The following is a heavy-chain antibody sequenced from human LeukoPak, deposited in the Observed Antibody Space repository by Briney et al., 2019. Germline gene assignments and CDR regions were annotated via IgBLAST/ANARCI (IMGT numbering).Heavy chain of an antibody. CDR3: ASRWGGYNFRAFDI. CDR1: GGTFSSYA. Sequence: SVKVSCKASGGTFSSYAISWVRPAPGQGHEWMGRIIPIFGTANYAQKFQGRVTITTDESTSTAYMELSSLRSEDTAVYYCASRWGGYNFRAFDIWGQGTMVTVSS. V-gene: IGHV1-69*05. D-gene: IGHD5-24*01. CDR2: IIPIFGTA. J-gene: IGHJ3*02.